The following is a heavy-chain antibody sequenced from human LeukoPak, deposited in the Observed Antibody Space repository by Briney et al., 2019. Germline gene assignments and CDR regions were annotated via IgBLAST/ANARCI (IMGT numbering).Heavy chain of an antibody. Sequence: TPSQTLSLTCTVSGGSISSGDYYWSWIRQPPGKGREWVGYIYYSGSTYDNPSLKSRVTISVDTSKTQSLLKLSSVTAADTAVYYCARDILYSDFCSGDSGQYYFDYWGQGTLVTVSS. CDR3: ARDILYSDFCSGDSGQYYFDY. CDR1: GGSISSGDYY. CDR2: IYYSGST. D-gene: IGHD3-3*01. V-gene: IGHV4-30-4*08. J-gene: IGHJ4*02.